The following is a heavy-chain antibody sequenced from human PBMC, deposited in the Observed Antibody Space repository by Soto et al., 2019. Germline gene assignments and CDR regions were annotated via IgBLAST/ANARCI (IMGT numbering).Heavy chain of an antibody. CDR3: ARDKVPFYGPGSVAY. CDR1: GFTFSSYW. CDR2: ITSDGSDT. J-gene: IGHJ4*02. D-gene: IGHD3-10*01. V-gene: IGHV3-74*01. Sequence: EVQLVESGGGLVQPGGSLRLSCAASGFTFSSYWMHWVRHAPGKGLVWVSRITSDGSDTTYADSVKGRFTISRDNAKNTLLLQLNSLRAEDTAVYYCARDKVPFYGPGSVAYWGQGTLVTVSS.